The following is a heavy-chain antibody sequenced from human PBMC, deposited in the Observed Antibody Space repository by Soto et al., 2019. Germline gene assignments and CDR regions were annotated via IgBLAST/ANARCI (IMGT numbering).Heavy chain of an antibody. Sequence: QVHLQESGPGLLKPSETLSLTCSVSGGSISTYYWSWIRQPPGKGLEWIGDVLYTGSTNYNPSLKSRVTMSVDTSNNQFFMDLSSVTAADTAVYYCARVRAVRLDWYFDLWGRGTLVTVSS. D-gene: IGHD3-3*01. CDR2: VLYTGST. V-gene: IGHV4-59*01. CDR1: GGSISTYY. J-gene: IGHJ2*01. CDR3: ARVRAVRLDWYFDL.